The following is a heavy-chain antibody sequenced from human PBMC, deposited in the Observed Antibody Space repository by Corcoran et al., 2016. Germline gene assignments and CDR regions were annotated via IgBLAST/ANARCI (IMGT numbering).Heavy chain of an antibody. CDR1: GGSISSYY. J-gene: IGHJ6*02. V-gene: IGHV4-59*01. CDR2: IYYSGST. D-gene: IGHD3-10*01. CDR3: ARDRNYGSGSYFYYGMDV. Sequence: QVQLQESGPGLVKPSETLSLTCTVSGGSISSYYWSWIRQPPGKGLEWIGYIYYSGSTNYNPSLKSRVTISVDTSKNQFSLKLSSVNAADKAVYYCARDRNYGSGSYFYYGMDVWGQGTTVTVSS.